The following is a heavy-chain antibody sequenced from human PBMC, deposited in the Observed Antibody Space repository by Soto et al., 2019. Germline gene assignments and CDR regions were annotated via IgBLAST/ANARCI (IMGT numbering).Heavy chain of an antibody. J-gene: IGHJ6*02. CDR1: GGTFSSYA. CDR3: ARAPAPGYYDILTGYPNYYYGMDV. V-gene: IGHV1-69*01. D-gene: IGHD3-9*01. CDR2: IIPIFGTA. Sequence: VQLVQSGAEVKKPGSSVKVSCKASGGTFSSYAISWVRQAPGQGLEWMGGIIPIFGTANYAQKFQGRVTITADESTSTAYMELSSLRSEDTAVYYCARAPAPGYYDILTGYPNYYYGMDVWGQGTTVTVSS.